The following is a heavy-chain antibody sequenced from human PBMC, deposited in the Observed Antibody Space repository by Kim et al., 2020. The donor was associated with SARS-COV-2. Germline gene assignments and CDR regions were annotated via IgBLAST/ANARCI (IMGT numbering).Heavy chain of an antibody. CDR2: ISAYNGNT. CDR1: GYTFTSYG. J-gene: IGHJ6*02. D-gene: IGHD2-2*01. Sequence: ASVKVSCKASGYTFTSYGISWVRQAPGQGLEWMGWISAYNGNTNYAQKLQGRVTMTTDTSTSTAYMELRSLRSDDTAVYYCARRGYCSSTSCPHPGDYYYYYGMEVGGQGTTFTVSS. V-gene: IGHV1-18*01. CDR3: ARRGYCSSTSCPHPGDYYYYYGMEV.